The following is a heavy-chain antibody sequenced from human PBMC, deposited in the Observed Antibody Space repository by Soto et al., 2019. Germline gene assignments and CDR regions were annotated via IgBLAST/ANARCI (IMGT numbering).Heavy chain of an antibody. J-gene: IGHJ6*03. CDR2: INHSGST. V-gene: IGHV4-34*01. CDR1: GWSFSGYY. CDR3: ARGRFRGCSGGSCYSNYYYYYYMDV. D-gene: IGHD2-15*01. Sequence: LSLTCAVYGWSFSGYYWSWIRQPPGKGLEWIGEINHSGSTNYNPSLKSRVTISVDTSKNQFSLKLSSVTAADTAVYYCARGRFRGCSGGSCYSNYYYYYYMDVWGKGTTVTVSS.